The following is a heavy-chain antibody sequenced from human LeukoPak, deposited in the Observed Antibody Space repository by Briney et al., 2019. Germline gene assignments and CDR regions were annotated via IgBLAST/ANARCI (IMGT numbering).Heavy chain of an antibody. CDR3: ARGRAFGYCSSTSCSYFDPGFDY. V-gene: IGHV4-34*01. CDR2: INHSGST. J-gene: IGHJ4*02. CDR1: GGSFSGYY. Sequence: PSETLSLTCAVYGGSFSGYYWSWIRQPPGKGLEWIGEINHSGSTNYNPSLKSQVTISVDTSKNQFSLKLSSVTAADTAVYYCARGRAFGYCSSTSCSYFDPGFDYWGQGTLVTVSS. D-gene: IGHD2-2*01.